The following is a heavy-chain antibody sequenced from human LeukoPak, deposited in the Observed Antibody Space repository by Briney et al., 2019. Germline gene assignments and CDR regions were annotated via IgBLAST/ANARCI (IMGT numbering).Heavy chain of an antibody. J-gene: IGHJ4*02. Sequence: PGRSLRLSCAASGFTFSTYGMHWVRQAPGKGLEWVALILYDGNNKYYADSVKGRFTIFRDNSKNTLYLQMNSLRAEDTAVYYCAKGLSYDSSGYYYLNYWGQGTLVTVSS. CDR1: GFTFSTYG. CDR2: ILYDGNNK. V-gene: IGHV3-30*18. D-gene: IGHD3-22*01. CDR3: AKGLSYDSSGYYYLNY.